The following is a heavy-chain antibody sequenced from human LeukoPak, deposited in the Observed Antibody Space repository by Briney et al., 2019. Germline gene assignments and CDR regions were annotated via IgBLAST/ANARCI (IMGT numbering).Heavy chain of an antibody. Sequence: GGSLRLPCAASGFTFSSYAMSWVRQAPGKGLEWVSAISGSGGSTYYADSVKGRFTISRDNSKNTLYLQMNSLRAEDTAVYYCAKDQSSVVAATFYYYYGMDVWGQGTTVTVSS. D-gene: IGHD2-15*01. J-gene: IGHJ6*02. CDR3: AKDQSSVVAATFYYYYGMDV. CDR1: GFTFSSYA. CDR2: ISGSGGST. V-gene: IGHV3-23*01.